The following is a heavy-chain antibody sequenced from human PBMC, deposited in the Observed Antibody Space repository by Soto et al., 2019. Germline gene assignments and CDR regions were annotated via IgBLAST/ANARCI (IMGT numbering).Heavy chain of an antibody. D-gene: IGHD1-26*01. CDR2: IYYSGST. CDR1: GCSISSSSYY. CDR3: ARRISIVGATKGLDYYGMDV. Sequence: SETLSLTCTVSGCSISSSSYYWGWIRQPPGKGLEWIGSIYYSGSTYYNPSLKSRVTISVDTSKNQFSLKLSSVTAADTAVYYCARRISIVGATKGLDYYGMDVWGQGTTVT. V-gene: IGHV4-39*01. J-gene: IGHJ6*01.